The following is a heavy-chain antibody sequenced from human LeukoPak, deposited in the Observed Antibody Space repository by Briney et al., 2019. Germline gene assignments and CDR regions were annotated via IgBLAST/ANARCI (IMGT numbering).Heavy chain of an antibody. Sequence: GASVKVSCKASGYTFTSYGISWVRQAPGQGLEWMGWISACNGNTNYAQKLQGRVTMTTDTSTSTAYMELRSLRSDDTAVYYCARHFLGAAGDAFDIWGQGTMVTVSS. CDR1: GYTFTSYG. J-gene: IGHJ3*02. V-gene: IGHV1-18*01. CDR2: ISACNGNT. CDR3: ARHFLGAAGDAFDI. D-gene: IGHD6-25*01.